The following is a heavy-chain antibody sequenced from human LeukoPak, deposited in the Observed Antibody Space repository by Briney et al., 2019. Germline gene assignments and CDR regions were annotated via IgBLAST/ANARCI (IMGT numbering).Heavy chain of an antibody. J-gene: IGHJ6*03. CDR1: GYTLTELS. D-gene: IGHD3-9*01. Sequence: ASVKVSCKVSGYTLTELSMHWVRQAPGKGLEWMGGFDPEDGETIYAQKFQGRVTMTEDTSTDTAYMELSSLRSEDTAVYYCATGSPDILTGYHYYYMDVWGKGTTVTISS. CDR2: FDPEDGET. V-gene: IGHV1-24*01. CDR3: ATGSPDILTGYHYYYMDV.